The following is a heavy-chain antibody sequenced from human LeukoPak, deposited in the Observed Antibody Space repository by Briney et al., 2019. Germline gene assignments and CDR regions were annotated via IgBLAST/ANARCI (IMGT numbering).Heavy chain of an antibody. CDR1: GYTFTGYY. CDR3: ARERGYSGYDGSYYYGMDV. Sequence: GASVKVSCKASGYTFTGYYMHWVRQAPGQGLEWMGWINPNSGGTNYARKFQGRVTMTRDTSISTAYMGLSRLRSDDTAVYYCARERGYSGYDGSYYYGMDVWGQGTTVTVSS. CDR2: INPNSGGT. D-gene: IGHD5-12*01. V-gene: IGHV1-2*02. J-gene: IGHJ6*02.